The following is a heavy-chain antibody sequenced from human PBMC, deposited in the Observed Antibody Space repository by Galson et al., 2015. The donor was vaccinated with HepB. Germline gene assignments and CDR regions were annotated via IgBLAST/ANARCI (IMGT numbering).Heavy chain of an antibody. D-gene: IGHD2-21*01. V-gene: IGHV3-30*18. CDR2: ISFDGSNK. J-gene: IGHJ4*02. Sequence: SLRLSCAASGFTFSSYAMHWVRQAPGKGLEWVAYISFDGSNKYYADSVKGRFTISRDNSKNTVSLQTNSLRTEDTALYYCAKRKGPGDVFAYFDQWGQGTLVTVSS. CDR1: GFTFSSYA. CDR3: AKRKGPGDVFAYFDQ.